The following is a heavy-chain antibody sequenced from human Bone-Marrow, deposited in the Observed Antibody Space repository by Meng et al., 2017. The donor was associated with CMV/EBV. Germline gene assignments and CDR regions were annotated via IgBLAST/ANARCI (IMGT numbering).Heavy chain of an antibody. Sequence: ASVKVSCKASGYTFTGYYMHWVRQAPGQGLEWMGWINPNSGGTNYAQKFQGRVTMTRDTSISTAYMELSSLRSEDTAVYYCARCPNAYNYYFDYWGQGTLVTVSS. CDR1: GYTFTGYY. D-gene: IGHD5-24*01. V-gene: IGHV1-2*02. J-gene: IGHJ4*02. CDR2: INPNSGGT. CDR3: ARCPNAYNYYFDY.